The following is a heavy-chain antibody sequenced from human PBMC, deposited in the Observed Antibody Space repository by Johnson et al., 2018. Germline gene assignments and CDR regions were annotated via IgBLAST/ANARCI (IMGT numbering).Heavy chain of an antibody. CDR2: ISSSSSTI. V-gene: IGHV3-48*02. Sequence: VQLVESGGGLVQPGGSLRLSCAASGFTFGSYSMNWVRQAPGKGLEWVSYISSSSSTIYYADSVKGRFTISRDNAKNSLYLQMNSLRDEDTAVYYCARAIVGKGYFQHWGQGTLVTVSS. CDR1: GFTFGSYS. CDR3: ARAIVGKGYFQH. J-gene: IGHJ1*01. D-gene: IGHD1-26*01.